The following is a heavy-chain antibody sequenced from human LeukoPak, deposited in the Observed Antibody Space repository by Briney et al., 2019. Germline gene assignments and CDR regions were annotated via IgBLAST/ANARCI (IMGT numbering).Heavy chain of an antibody. Sequence: GGSLRLSCATSGFTFGSYSMNWVRQAPGKGLEWVANIKQDGSEKYYVDSVKGRFTISRDNAKNSLYLQMNSLRAEDTAVYYCARGAIAAAADYWGQGTLVTVSS. D-gene: IGHD6-13*01. V-gene: IGHV3-7*01. J-gene: IGHJ4*02. CDR1: GFTFGSYS. CDR2: IKQDGSEK. CDR3: ARGAIAAAADY.